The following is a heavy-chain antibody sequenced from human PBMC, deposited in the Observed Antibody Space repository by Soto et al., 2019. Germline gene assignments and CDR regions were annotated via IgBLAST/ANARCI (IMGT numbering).Heavy chain of an antibody. D-gene: IGHD3-3*01. CDR1: GYSFTNYW. CDR2: IYPDDSDT. Sequence: EESLKISCNGSGYSFTNYWIGWVRQMPGKGLEWMGMIYPDDSDTKYSPSFQGQVTFSADKSINTAYLQWSSLKASDTAIYYCARLEWLSLAAWFDPWGQGTLVTVSS. CDR3: ARLEWLSLAAWFDP. J-gene: IGHJ5*02. V-gene: IGHV5-51*01.